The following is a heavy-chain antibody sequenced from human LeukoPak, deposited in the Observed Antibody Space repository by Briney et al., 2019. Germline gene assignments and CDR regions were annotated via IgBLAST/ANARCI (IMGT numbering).Heavy chain of an antibody. D-gene: IGHD3/OR15-3a*01. V-gene: IGHV3-30*02. CDR1: GFTFSNHI. Sequence: PGGSLRLSCAASGFTFSNHIMHWVRQAPGKGLEWVSFMRFDGTNRHYVDSVKGRFTISRDNPNNMLYLQMYSLKFDDTAVYYCARDAYHSGDLDQWGEGTLVIVSS. CDR2: MRFDGTNR. J-gene: IGHJ4*02. CDR3: ARDAYHSGDLDQ.